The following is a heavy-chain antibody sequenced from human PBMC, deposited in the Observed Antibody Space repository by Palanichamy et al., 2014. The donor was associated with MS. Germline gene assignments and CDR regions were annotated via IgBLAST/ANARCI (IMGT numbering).Heavy chain of an antibody. Sequence: QVQLVQSGAEVKKPGASVKVSCKASGYTLTTYAITWVRQAPGQGLEWMGWISAYNGNTNYAQKFQGRVTMTTDTSTSTAYMEMRSLRFEDTAVYYCARDSLAARPGWFDPWGQGTLVTVSS. V-gene: IGHV1-18*04. CDR3: ARDSLAARPGWFDP. CDR2: ISAYNGNT. CDR1: GYTLTTYA. D-gene: IGHD6-6*01. J-gene: IGHJ5*02.